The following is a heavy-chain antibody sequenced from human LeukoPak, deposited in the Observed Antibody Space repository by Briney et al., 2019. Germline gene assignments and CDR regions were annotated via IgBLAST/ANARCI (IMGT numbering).Heavy chain of an antibody. V-gene: IGHV1-2*02. CDR1: GYTFTGYY. J-gene: IGHJ4*02. CDR3: ARERAGTGLDY. Sequence: ASVTVSCKASGYTFTGYYMHWVRQAPGQGREWMGWINPNSGGTNYAQKFQGRVTMTRDTSISTAYMELSRLRSDDTAVYYCARERAGTGLDYWGQGTLVTVSS. D-gene: IGHD1-7*01. CDR2: INPNSGGT.